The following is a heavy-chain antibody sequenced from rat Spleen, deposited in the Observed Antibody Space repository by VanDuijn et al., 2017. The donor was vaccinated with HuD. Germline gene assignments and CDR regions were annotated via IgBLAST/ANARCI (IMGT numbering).Heavy chain of an antibody. V-gene: IGHV2-6*01. D-gene: IGHD1-3*01. CDR3: ARLTIGS. Sequence: QVQLKESGPGLVQPSQTLSLTCTVSGFSLTSHHVHWVRQPPGKGLEWIAAISSGGSTYYNSALKSRLSISRDTSKSQVFLKMNSLQTEDTAMYFCARLTIGSWGQGVMVTVSS. CDR1: GFSLTSHH. J-gene: IGHJ2*01. CDR2: ISSGGST.